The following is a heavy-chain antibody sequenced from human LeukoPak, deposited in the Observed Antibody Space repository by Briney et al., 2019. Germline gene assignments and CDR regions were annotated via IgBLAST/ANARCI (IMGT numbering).Heavy chain of an antibody. CDR3: ARQTTAIKYYFDY. Sequence: GESLKISCKGSGYGFTSYWIGWVRQMPGKGLEWMGIIYPGDSDTRYSPSFQGQVTISADKSISTAYLQWSSLKASDTAMYYCARQTTAIKYYFDYWGQGTLVTVSS. D-gene: IGHD2-21*02. CDR1: GYGFTSYW. CDR2: IYPGDSDT. J-gene: IGHJ4*02. V-gene: IGHV5-51*01.